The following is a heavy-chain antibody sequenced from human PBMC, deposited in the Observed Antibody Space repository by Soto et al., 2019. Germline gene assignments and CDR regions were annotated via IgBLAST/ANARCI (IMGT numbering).Heavy chain of an antibody. CDR2: IRSKAYGGTT. CDR1: GFTFGDYA. CDR3: TRDGPSPYYYYYYMDV. V-gene: IGHV3-49*03. J-gene: IGHJ6*03. Sequence: GSLRLSCTASGFTFGDYAMRWFRQAPGKGLEWVGFIRSKAYGGTTEYAASVKGRFTISRDDSKSIAYLQMNSLKTEDTAVYYCTRDGPSPYYYYYYMDVWGKGTTVTVSS.